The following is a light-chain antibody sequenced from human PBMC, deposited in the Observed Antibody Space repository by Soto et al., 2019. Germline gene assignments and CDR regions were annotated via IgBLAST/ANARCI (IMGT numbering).Light chain of an antibody. CDR1: QSVSSY. J-gene: IGKJ1*01. CDR3: QQYGSSPT. Sequence: ESVLTQSPGTLSLSPGERATLSCRASQSVSSYLAWYQQKPGQAPRLLIYDASNRATGIPARFSGSGSGTDFTLTISRLDPEDFAVYYCQQYGSSPTFGQGTKVDIK. CDR2: DAS. V-gene: IGKV3-20*01.